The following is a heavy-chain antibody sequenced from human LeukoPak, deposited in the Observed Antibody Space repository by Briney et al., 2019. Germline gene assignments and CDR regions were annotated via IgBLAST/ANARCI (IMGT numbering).Heavy chain of an antibody. Sequence: WASVKVSCKASGYTFTGYYMHWVRQAPGQGLEWMGWINPNSGGTNYAQKFQGRVTMTRDTSISTAYMELSRLTSDDTAVYYCARGGIRSVWELLGWFDPWGQGTLVTVSS. CDR1: GYTFTGYY. J-gene: IGHJ5*02. D-gene: IGHD1-26*01. CDR2: INPNSGGT. V-gene: IGHV1-2*02. CDR3: ARGGIRSVWELLGWFDP.